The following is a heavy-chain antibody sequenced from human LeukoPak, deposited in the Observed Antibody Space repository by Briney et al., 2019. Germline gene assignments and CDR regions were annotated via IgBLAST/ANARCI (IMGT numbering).Heavy chain of an antibody. Sequence: GGSLRLSCAASGFTFSDYYMSWIRQAPGKGLEWVSYISSSGSTIYYADSVKGRFTISRDNAKNSLYLQMNSLRAEDTAVYYCARHVTQAPYYFDYWGQGTLVTVSS. CDR3: ARHVTQAPYYFDY. CDR1: GFTFSDYY. D-gene: IGHD1-14*01. J-gene: IGHJ4*02. V-gene: IGHV3-11*04. CDR2: ISSSGSTI.